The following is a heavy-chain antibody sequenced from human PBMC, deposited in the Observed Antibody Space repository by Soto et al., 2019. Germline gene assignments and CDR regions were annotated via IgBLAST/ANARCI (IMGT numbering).Heavy chain of an antibody. CDR3: ARDSVTHTYNWFDP. CDR1: GGSISSYD. D-gene: IGHD4-17*01. J-gene: IGHJ5*02. V-gene: IGHV4-59*01. Sequence: PSETLCLTCSVAGGSISSYDLSWIRKPPGKGLEWIGYIYYSGSTNYNPSLKSRVTISVDTSKNQFSLKLSSVTAADTAVYYCARDSVTHTYNWFDPWGQGTLVTVSS. CDR2: IYYSGST.